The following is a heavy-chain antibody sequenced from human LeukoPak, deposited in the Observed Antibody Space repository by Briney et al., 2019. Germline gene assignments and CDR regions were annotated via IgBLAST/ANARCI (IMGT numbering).Heavy chain of an antibody. V-gene: IGHV4-34*01. D-gene: IGHD6-19*01. Sequence: SETLSLTCAVYGGSFSGYYWSWIRQPPGKGLEWIGEINHSGSTNYNPSLKSRVTISVDTSKNQFSLKLSSVTAADTAVYYCARPRAVAGRYDAFDIWGQGTMVTVSS. CDR1: GGSFSGYY. J-gene: IGHJ3*02. CDR2: INHSGST. CDR3: ARPRAVAGRYDAFDI.